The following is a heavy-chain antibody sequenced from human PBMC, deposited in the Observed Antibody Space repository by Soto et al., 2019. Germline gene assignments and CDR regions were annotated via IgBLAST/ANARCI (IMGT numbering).Heavy chain of an antibody. Sequence: SVKVSCKASVGTFSSYAISWVRQAPGQGLEWMGGIIPIFGTANYAQKFQGRVTITANESTSTAYMELSSLRSEDTAVYYCARYTWYMASSGDPMYYFDCWGQ. J-gene: IGHJ4*01. D-gene: IGHD2-15*01. CDR3: ARYTWYMASSGDPMYYFDC. CDR2: IIPIFGTA. V-gene: IGHV1-69*13. CDR1: VGTFSSYA.